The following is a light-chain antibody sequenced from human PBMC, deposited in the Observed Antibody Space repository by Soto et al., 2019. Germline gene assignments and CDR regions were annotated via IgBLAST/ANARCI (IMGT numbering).Light chain of an antibody. CDR1: QSVLYSSNNKNY. CDR2: WAS. J-gene: IGKJ2*01. CDR3: QQYYRTLYT. Sequence: DIVMTQSPDSLAVSLGERATINCKSSQSVLYSSNNKNYLAWYQQKPGQPPKLIVYWASTRESGVPDRFTGSGSGTDFTLTIRSLQAEDVAVYYCQQYYRTLYTFGQGTNLEIK. V-gene: IGKV4-1*01.